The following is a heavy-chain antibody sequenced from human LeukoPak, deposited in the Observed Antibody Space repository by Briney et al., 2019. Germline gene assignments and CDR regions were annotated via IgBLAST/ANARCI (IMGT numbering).Heavy chain of an antibody. V-gene: IGHV3-7*01. CDR1: EFIFSNYW. CDR3: ARLGMTTALDY. Sequence: GSLRLSCEGSEFIFSNYWMSWVRQAPGKGLEWVAQIKQDGSEKYYVESVKGRFTISRDNAKNSLFLQMNSLRAEDTAVYHCARLGMTTALDYWGQGTLVIVSS. J-gene: IGHJ4*02. CDR2: IKQDGSEK. D-gene: IGHD4-4*01.